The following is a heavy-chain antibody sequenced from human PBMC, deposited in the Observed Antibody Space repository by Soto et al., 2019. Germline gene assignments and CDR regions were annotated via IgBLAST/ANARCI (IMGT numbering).Heavy chain of an antibody. D-gene: IGHD6-6*01. J-gene: IGHJ4*02. CDR2: IIPIFGTA. Sequence: GASVKVSCKASGGTFSSYAISWVRQAPRQGLEWMGGIIPIFGTANYAQKFQGRVTITADESTSTAYMELSSLRSEDTAVYYCARGVAEYSSSSPADYWGQGXLVTVYS. CDR1: GGTFSSYA. V-gene: IGHV1-69*13. CDR3: ARGVAEYSSSSPADY.